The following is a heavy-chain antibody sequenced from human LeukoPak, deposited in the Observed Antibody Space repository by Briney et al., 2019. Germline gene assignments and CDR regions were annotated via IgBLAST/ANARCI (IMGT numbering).Heavy chain of an antibody. CDR1: GFTFSSYG. V-gene: IGHV3-30*02. D-gene: IGHD3-16*02. CDR3: AKVGDRYDYVWGSYRANRALPDY. Sequence: QPGGSLRLSCAASGFTFSSYGMHWVRQAPGKGLEWVAFIRYDGSNKYYADSVKGRFTISRDNSKNTLYLQMNSLRAEDTAVYYCAKVGDRYDYVWGSYRANRALPDYWGQGTLVTVSS. CDR2: IRYDGSNK. J-gene: IGHJ4*02.